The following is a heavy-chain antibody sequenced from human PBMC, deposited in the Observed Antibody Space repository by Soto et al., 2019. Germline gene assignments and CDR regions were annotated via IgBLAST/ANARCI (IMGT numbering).Heavy chain of an antibody. V-gene: IGHV3-7*03. CDR1: GFTLRRCW. Sequence: GGSLRLSCTASGFTLRRCWLCGCRLPPGNGLEWGASRKADGRETYYVDSVRGRVTISIDNAKNSLYLQMNSLTAADTAVYYLVKVRAVFKKLMLEGGNFDHWGRG. CDR3: VKVRAVFKKLMLEGGNFDH. D-gene: IGHD2-8*01. CDR2: RKADGRET. J-gene: IGHJ4*02.